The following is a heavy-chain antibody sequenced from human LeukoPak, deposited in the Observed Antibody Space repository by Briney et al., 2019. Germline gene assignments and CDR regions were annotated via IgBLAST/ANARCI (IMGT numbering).Heavy chain of an antibody. J-gene: IGHJ5*02. D-gene: IGHD5-12*01. CDR3: ARGGSGYAFYWFDP. CDR2: IYYSGTT. Sequence: PSETLSLTCTVSGGSISSSSFYWGWIRQPPGKGLEWIGSIYYSGTTYYNPSLKSRVTISVDTSKNQFSLKLSSVTAADTAVYYCARGGSGYAFYWFDPWGHGTLVTVSS. V-gene: IGHV4-39*07. CDR1: GGSISSSSFY.